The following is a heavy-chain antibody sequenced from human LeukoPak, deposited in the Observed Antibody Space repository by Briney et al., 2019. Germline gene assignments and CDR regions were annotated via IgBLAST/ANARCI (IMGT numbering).Heavy chain of an antibody. CDR2: IYSDNT. J-gene: IGHJ4*02. D-gene: IGHD4/OR15-4a*01. CDR3: ARRAGAYSHPYDY. CDR1: GFTVSINS. Sequence: GGSLRLSCTVSGFTVSINSMICVRQAPGKALEWVSFIYSDNTHYSDPVKGRFTISRDNSKNTLYLQMNSLRAEDTAVYYCARRAGAYSHPYDYWGQGTLVTVSS. V-gene: IGHV3-53*01.